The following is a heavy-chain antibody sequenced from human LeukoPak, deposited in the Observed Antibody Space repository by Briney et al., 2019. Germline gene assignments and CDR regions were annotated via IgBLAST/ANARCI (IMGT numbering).Heavy chain of an antibody. D-gene: IGHD3-10*01. V-gene: IGHV4-34*01. CDR1: GGSFSGYY. J-gene: IGHJ6*03. Sequence: SETLSLTCAVYGGSFSGYYWSWIRQPPGKGLEWIGEINHSGSTNYNPSLKRRVTISVDTSKNQFSLKLSSVTAADTAVYYCARSGPMVRDRRYYYYYYYMDVWGKGTTVTVSS. CDR3: ARSGPMVRDRRYYYYYYYMDV. CDR2: INHSGST.